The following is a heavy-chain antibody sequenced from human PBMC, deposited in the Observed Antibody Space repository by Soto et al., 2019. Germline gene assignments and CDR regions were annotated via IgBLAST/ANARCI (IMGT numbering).Heavy chain of an antibody. J-gene: IGHJ4*02. CDR1: GFIFSNYA. CDR2: ITSSSGGT. CDR3: AKDRCSGGNCYSDFDY. V-gene: IGHV3-23*01. Sequence: GGSLRLSCAASGFIFSNYAMSWVRQAPGKGLEWVSGITSSSGGTHYADSVKGRFTISRDNSKNTLYLQMNSLRVEDTAVYYCAKDRCSGGNCYSDFDYWGQGTLVTVSS. D-gene: IGHD2-15*01.